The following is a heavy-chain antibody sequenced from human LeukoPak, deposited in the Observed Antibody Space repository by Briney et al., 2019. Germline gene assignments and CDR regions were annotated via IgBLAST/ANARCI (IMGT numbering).Heavy chain of an antibody. CDR3: ARDHYSRNDF. J-gene: IGHJ4*02. CDR1: GFIFSSYW. Sequence: GGSLRLSCAASGFIFSSYWMHWVRQAPGKGLVWVSRINPDGSSTTYADSVKGRFTISRDNAKNTLSLQMNSLRAEDTAVYYCARDHYSRNDFWGQGTLVTVSS. CDR2: INPDGSST. D-gene: IGHD6-13*01. V-gene: IGHV3-74*01.